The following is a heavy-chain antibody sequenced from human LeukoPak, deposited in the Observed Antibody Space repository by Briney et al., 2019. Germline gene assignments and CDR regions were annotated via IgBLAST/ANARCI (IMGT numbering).Heavy chain of an antibody. CDR3: ASTLTYYYGSGSYYIDC. CDR2: IFYSGST. V-gene: IGHV4-39*01. D-gene: IGHD3-10*01. Sequence: SETLSLTCTVSGASIRSSIYYWGWIRQPPGRWLEWIGSIFYSGSTYYNPSIKSRVTISVDTSKNQFSLKLRSVTAADTAVYYCASTLTYYYGSGSYYIDCWGQGTLVTVSS. CDR1: GASIRSSIYY. J-gene: IGHJ4*02.